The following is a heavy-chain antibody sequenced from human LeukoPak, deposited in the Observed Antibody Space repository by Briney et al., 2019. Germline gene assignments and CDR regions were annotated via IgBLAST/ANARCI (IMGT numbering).Heavy chain of an antibody. CDR1: GFTFSSYA. CDR3: AKIARRFLAMDV. D-gene: IGHD3-3*01. J-gene: IGHJ6*02. V-gene: IGHV3-23*01. Sequence: GGSLRLSCAASGFTFSSYAMSWVRQAPGKGLEWVSAISGSGGSTCYADSVKGRFTISRGNSKNTLYLQMNSLRAEDTAVYYCAKIARRFLAMDVWGQGTTVTVSS. CDR2: ISGSGGST.